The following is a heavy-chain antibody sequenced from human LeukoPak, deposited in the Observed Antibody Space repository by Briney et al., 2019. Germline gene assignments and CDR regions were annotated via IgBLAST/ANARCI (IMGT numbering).Heavy chain of an antibody. CDR3: AITGGAVAGSLDY. J-gene: IGHJ4*02. D-gene: IGHD6-19*01. CDR1: GFTFSSYA. V-gene: IGHV3-23*01. Sequence: PGGSLRLSCAASGFTFSSYAMSWVRQAPGKGLEWVSGIRGSGGRTYYAESVKGRFTISRDNAKNSLHLQMNSLRAEDTAVYYCAITGGAVAGSLDYWGQGTLVTVSS. CDR2: IRGSGGRT.